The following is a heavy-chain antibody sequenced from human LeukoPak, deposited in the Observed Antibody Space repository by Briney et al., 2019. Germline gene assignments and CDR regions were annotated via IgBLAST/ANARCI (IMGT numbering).Heavy chain of an antibody. CDR2: ISYDGSNK. Sequence: GGSLRLSCAASGFTFSSYGMHWVRQAPGKGLEWVAVISYDGSNKYYADSVKGRFTISRDNSKNTLYLQMNSLRAEDTAVYYCAKDHSSGWVHYYYGMDVWGQGTTVTVSS. CDR3: AKDHSSGWVHYYYGMDV. J-gene: IGHJ6*02. CDR1: GFTFSSYG. D-gene: IGHD6-19*01. V-gene: IGHV3-30*18.